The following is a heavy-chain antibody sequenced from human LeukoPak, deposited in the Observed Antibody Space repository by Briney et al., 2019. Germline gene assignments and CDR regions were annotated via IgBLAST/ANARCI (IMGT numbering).Heavy chain of an antibody. V-gene: IGHV4-59*01. CDR3: ARDRLGGYSYVY. CDR2: IYDSGRT. J-gene: IGHJ4*02. D-gene: IGHD5-12*01. Sequence: KPSETLSLTCTVSGGSISSYYWSWIRQPPGKGLEWIGYIYDSGRTNYNPSLKSRVTISKDTSKNQFSLKLSSVTAADTAVYYCARDRLGGYSYVYWGQGSLVTVSS. CDR1: GGSISSYY.